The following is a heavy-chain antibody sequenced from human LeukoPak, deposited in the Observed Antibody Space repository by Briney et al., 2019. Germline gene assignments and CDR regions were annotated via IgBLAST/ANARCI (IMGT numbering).Heavy chain of an antibody. CDR2: MSSSSSYI. CDR3: ARVNEGGAGYYYYYYMDV. D-gene: IGHD1-1*01. V-gene: IGHV3-21*01. Sequence: GGSLRLSCAASGFTFSSYSMNCVRRAPGEGLEWVSSMSSSSSYIYYADSVKGRFTISRDNAKNSLYLQMNSLRAEDTAVYYCARVNEGGAGYYYYYYMDVWGKGTTVTISS. J-gene: IGHJ6*03. CDR1: GFTFSSYS.